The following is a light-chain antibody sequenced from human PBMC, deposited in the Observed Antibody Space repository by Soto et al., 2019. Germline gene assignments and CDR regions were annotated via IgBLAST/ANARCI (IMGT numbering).Light chain of an antibody. CDR1: QSVFNY. J-gene: IGKJ5*01. V-gene: IGKV3-11*01. CDR3: QQRSHWPIT. CDR2: DAS. Sequence: EIVLTQSPATLSLSPGEGATLSCRASQSVFNYLAWYQQKPGQAPRLLIYDASNRATGIPARFSGSGSGTDFTLTISSLEPEDFAVYYCQQRSHWPITFGQGTRLEI.